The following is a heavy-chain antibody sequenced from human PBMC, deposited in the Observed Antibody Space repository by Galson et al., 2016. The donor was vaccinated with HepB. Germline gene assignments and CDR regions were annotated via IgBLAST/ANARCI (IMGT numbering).Heavy chain of an antibody. CDR2: INPSGGST. CDR1: GYTFTGYY. V-gene: IGHV1-46*01. D-gene: IGHD3-10*01. CDR3: ARDSTYYYGSGSYYKGDY. Sequence: SVKVSCKASGYTFTGYYMHWVRQAPGQGLEWMGIINPSGGSTRYAQKFGGRVTMTRDTSTSTVYMELSSLRSEDTAVYYCARDSTYYYGSGSYYKGDYWGQGTLVTVSS. J-gene: IGHJ4*02.